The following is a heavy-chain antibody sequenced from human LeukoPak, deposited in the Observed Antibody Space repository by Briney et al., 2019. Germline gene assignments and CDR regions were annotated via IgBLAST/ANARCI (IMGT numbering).Heavy chain of an antibody. J-gene: IGHJ4*02. V-gene: IGHV4-61*02. CDR2: IFTSGST. D-gene: IGHD2-15*01. Sequence: PSQTLSLTCTVSGDSISSGFYYWSWIRQPAGKGLEWIGRIFTSGSTNYNPSLKSRVTISLDTSKNQFSLKLSSVTAADTAVYYCARDTPTAYCSGGSCYFDYWGQGTLVTVSS. CDR1: GDSISSGFYY. CDR3: ARDTPTAYCSGGSCYFDY.